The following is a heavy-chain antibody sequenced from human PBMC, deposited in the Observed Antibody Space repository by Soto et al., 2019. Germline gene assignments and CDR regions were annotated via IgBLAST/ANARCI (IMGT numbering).Heavy chain of an antibody. J-gene: IGHJ6*03. CDR3: ARGERTPERHYYYYYMDV. CDR2: ISAYNGNT. CDR1: GYTFTSYG. V-gene: IGHV1-18*01. Sequence: ASVKVSCKASGYTFTSYGISWVRQAPGQGLEWMGWISAYNGNTNYAQKLQGRVTMTTDTSTSTAYMELRSLRSDDTAVYYCARGERTPERHYYYYYMDVWGKGTTVTVSS.